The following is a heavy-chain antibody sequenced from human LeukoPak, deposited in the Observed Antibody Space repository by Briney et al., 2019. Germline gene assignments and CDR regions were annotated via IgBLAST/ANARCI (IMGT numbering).Heavy chain of an antibody. Sequence: GGSLRLSCAASGFTFSSYSMNWVRQAPGKGLEWVSAISGSGGSTYYADSVKGRFTISRDNSKNTLYLQMNSLRAEDTAVYYCAIPGGDYDILTGPLGYYGMDVWGQGTTVTVSS. CDR3: AIPGGDYDILTGPLGYYGMDV. D-gene: IGHD3-9*01. V-gene: IGHV3-23*01. J-gene: IGHJ6*02. CDR1: GFTFSSYS. CDR2: ISGSGGST.